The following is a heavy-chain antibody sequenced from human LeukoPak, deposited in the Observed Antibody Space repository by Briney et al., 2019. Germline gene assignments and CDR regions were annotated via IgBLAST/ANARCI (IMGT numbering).Heavy chain of an antibody. D-gene: IGHD5-12*01. J-gene: IGHJ3*02. CDR3: ARVRYSDYVVTRQIDAFDI. CDR1: GFTFSSYA. CDR2: ISGSGGST. Sequence: GGSLRLSCAASGFTFSSYAMSWVRQAPGKGLEWVSAISGSGGSTYYADSVKGRFTISRDNSKNTLYLQMNSLRAEDTAVYYCARVRYSDYVVTRQIDAFDIWGQGTMVTVSS. V-gene: IGHV3-23*01.